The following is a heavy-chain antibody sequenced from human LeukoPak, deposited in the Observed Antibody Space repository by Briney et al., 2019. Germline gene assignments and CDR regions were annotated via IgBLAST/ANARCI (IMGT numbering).Heavy chain of an antibody. CDR3: ARGRVGGDAFDI. V-gene: IGHV4-34*01. J-gene: IGHJ3*02. D-gene: IGHD4-23*01. CDR1: GGSFSGYY. Sequence: PSETLSLTCAVYGGSFSGYYWSWVRQPPGKGLEWIGDTNHSGSTNYNPSLKSRVTISVDTSKNQFSLKLSSVTAADTAVYYCARGRVGGDAFDIWGQATMVTVSS. CDR2: TNHSGST.